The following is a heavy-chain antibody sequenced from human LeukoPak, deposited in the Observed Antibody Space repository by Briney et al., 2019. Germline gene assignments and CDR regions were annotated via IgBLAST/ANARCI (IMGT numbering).Heavy chain of an antibody. Sequence: ASVKVSCKASGYTFTGYYMHWVRQAPGQGLEWMGWINPNSGGTNYAQKFQGRVTMTRDTSISTAYMELSRLRSDDTAVYYCARVRYCGGGSCYKGTTFDYWGQGTLVTVSS. CDR2: INPNSGGT. CDR3: ARVRYCGGGSCYKGTTFDY. J-gene: IGHJ4*02. D-gene: IGHD2-15*01. CDR1: GYTFTGYY. V-gene: IGHV1-2*02.